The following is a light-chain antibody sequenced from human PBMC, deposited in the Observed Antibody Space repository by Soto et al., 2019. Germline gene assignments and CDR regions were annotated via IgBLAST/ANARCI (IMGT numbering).Light chain of an antibody. CDR2: AAS. J-gene: IGKJ1*01. CDR3: QQSYRTPWT. V-gene: IGKV1-39*01. CDR1: QTVYNY. Sequence: DIQMTQSPSSLSVSIGDRVTITCRASQTVYNYLNWYQQKPGKAPNLLISAASSLQTGVPSRFSGSGSGTNFILTISSLQPEDFATYYCQQSYRTPWTFGQGTTVEIK.